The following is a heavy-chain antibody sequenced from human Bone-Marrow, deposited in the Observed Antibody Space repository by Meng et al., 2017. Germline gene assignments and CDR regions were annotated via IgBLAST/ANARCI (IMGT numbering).Heavy chain of an antibody. V-gene: IGHV3-21*01. J-gene: IGHJ4*02. CDR1: GFTFSSYS. Sequence: GESLKISCAASGFTFSSYSMNWGRQAPGKGLEWGSSSSSSSSYIYYADSVKGRFSISRDNAKNSLYLQMNSLRAEDTAVYYCARGVEGGWGQGTLVTVSS. CDR3: ARGVEGG. CDR2: SSSSSSYI.